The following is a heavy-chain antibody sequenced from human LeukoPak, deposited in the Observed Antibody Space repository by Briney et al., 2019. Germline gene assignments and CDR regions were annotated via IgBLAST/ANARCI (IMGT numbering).Heavy chain of an antibody. J-gene: IGHJ4*02. Sequence: GGSLRLSCAASGFTFSDYYMSWIRQAPGKGLEWVSYISSSGSTIYYADSVKGRFTISRDNAKNSLYLQMNSLRAGDTAVYYCAREHYYGSGSPVDYWGQGTLVTVSS. V-gene: IGHV3-11*04. CDR3: AREHYYGSGSPVDY. CDR1: GFTFSDYY. D-gene: IGHD3-10*01. CDR2: ISSSGSTI.